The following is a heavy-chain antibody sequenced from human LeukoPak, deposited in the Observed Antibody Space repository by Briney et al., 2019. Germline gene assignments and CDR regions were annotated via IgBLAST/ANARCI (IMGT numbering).Heavy chain of an antibody. V-gene: IGHV3-23*01. J-gene: IGHJ4*02. CDR1: GFTFSSYA. CDR3: AKGVEYSSSSPSDY. Sequence: GGSLRLSCAASGFTFSSYAMSWVRQAPGKGLEWVSAISGSGGSTYYADSVKGRFTISRDNSKNTLYLQMNGLRAEDTAVYYCAKGVEYSSSSPSDYWGQGTLVTVSS. D-gene: IGHD6-6*01. CDR2: ISGSGGST.